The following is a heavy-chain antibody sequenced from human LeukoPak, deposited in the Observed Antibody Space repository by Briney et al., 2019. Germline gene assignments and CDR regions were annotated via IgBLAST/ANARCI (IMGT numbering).Heavy chain of an antibody. CDR3: ARSWNGDRGSYYLTY. CDR2: VNHSGST. V-gene: IGHV4-34*01. D-gene: IGHD2/OR15-2a*01. Sequence: SETLSLTCAVYGGSFSDYYWNWIRQPPGKGLEWIGEVNHSGSTKHNPSLETRVTISVDTSKNQFSLRLSSVCAADTAVYYCARSWNGDRGSYYLTYWGEGNMVTVS. J-gene: IGHJ4*02. CDR1: GGSFSDYY.